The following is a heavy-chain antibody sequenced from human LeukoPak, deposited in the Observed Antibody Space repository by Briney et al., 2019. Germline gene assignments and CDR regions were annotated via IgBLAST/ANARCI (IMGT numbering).Heavy chain of an antibody. Sequence: GGPLRLSCAASGFTLSDHHMNWVRQAPGKGLEWLSSITTISHYIYYAGAVRGRFTISRDNAKNSLYLQMNSLRGEDTAVYYCARSGGPGTYHQLRYNWFDPWGQGTLVTVSS. J-gene: IGHJ5*02. D-gene: IGHD3-10*01. CDR2: ITTISHYI. CDR3: ARSGGPGTYHQLRYNWFDP. V-gene: IGHV3-21*01. CDR1: GFTLSDHH.